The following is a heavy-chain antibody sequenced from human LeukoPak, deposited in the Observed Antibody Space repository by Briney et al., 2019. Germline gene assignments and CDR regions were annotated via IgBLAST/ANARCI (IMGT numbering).Heavy chain of an antibody. J-gene: IGHJ4*02. Sequence: SETLSLTCIVSGGSISGYYWSWIRQPPGRGLEWIGYISDTGTSIYNPSLKNRLSMLADTSKNHFYLNLTSVTAADTAIYYCARTRTYLDYWGQGALVTVSS. D-gene: IGHD1-7*01. V-gene: IGHV4-59*01. CDR1: GGSISGYY. CDR3: ARTRTYLDY. CDR2: ISDTGTS.